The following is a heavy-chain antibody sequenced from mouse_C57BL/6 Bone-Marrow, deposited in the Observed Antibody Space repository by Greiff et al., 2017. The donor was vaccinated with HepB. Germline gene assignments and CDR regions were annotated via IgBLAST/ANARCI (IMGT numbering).Heavy chain of an antibody. CDR3: AYYYGSSSYAMDY. D-gene: IGHD1-1*01. Sequence: EVQLQQSVAELVRPGASVKLSCPASGFNIKNTYMHWVKQRPEQGLEWIGRIDPAHGNTKYAPKFQGKATITADTSSNTAYLQLSSLTSEDTAIYYCAYYYGSSSYAMDYWGQGTSVTGSS. V-gene: IGHV14-3*01. CDR1: GFNIKNTY. CDR2: IDPAHGNT. J-gene: IGHJ4*01.